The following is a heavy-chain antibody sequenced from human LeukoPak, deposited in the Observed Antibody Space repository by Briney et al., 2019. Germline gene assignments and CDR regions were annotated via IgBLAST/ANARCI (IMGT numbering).Heavy chain of an antibody. Sequence: GGSLRLSCAASGFTFSNYAMSWVRQAPGKGLEWVSGISGGAGTPYYAESVKGRFTISRDNSKNTLYLQMSSLRAEDTAVYYCPKRRTTVITMDYFDYWGQGTLVTVSS. V-gene: IGHV3-23*01. CDR2: ISGGAGTP. CDR1: GFTFSNYA. CDR3: PKRRTTVITMDYFDY. J-gene: IGHJ4*02. D-gene: IGHD4-17*01.